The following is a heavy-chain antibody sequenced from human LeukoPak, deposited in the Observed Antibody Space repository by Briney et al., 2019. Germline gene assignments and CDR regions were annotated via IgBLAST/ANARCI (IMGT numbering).Heavy chain of an antibody. CDR1: GYTFTSYD. D-gene: IGHD4-17*01. J-gene: IGHJ4*02. CDR3: ARVLRYGDYDFDY. Sequence: ASVKVSCKASGYTFTSYDINWVRQATGQGLEWMGWTNPNSGNTGYAQKFQGRVTITRNTSISTAYMELSSLRSEDTAVYYCARVLRYGDYDFDYWGQGTLVTVSS. V-gene: IGHV1-8*03. CDR2: TNPNSGNT.